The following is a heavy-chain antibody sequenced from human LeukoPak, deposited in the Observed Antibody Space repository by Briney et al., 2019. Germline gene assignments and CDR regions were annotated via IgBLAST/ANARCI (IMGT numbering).Heavy chain of an antibody. Sequence: GGSLRLSCAASGFTVSSNYMSWVRQAPGKGLEWVSVIYSGGSTYYADSVKGRFTISRDNSKNTLYLQMNSLRAEDTAVYYCAKARGEFLTSLDYWGQGTLVTVSS. CDR1: GFTVSSNY. V-gene: IGHV3-53*01. J-gene: IGHJ4*02. CDR2: IYSGGST. D-gene: IGHD3-10*01. CDR3: AKARGEFLTSLDY.